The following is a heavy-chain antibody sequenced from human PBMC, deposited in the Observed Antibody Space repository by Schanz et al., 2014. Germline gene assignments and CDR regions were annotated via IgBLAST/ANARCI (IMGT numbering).Heavy chain of an antibody. CDR2: ISYSGST. CDR1: GDSISSGGYY. V-gene: IGHV4-31*03. Sequence: QERLQESGPGLVKPSETLSLTCTVSGDSISSGGYYWDWIRLLPGKGLEWIGYISYSGSTSFNPSLKSRLTMSVDTSKNQFSLRLSSVTAADTAVYYCARHGGIPYYPMDVWGQGTTVTVSS. D-gene: IGHD3-16*01. J-gene: IGHJ6*02. CDR3: ARHGGIPYYPMDV.